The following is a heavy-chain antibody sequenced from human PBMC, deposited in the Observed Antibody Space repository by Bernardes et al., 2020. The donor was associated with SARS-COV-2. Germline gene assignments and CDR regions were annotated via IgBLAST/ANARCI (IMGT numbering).Heavy chain of an antibody. V-gene: IGHV3-7*03. J-gene: IGHJ6*02. CDR2: IKRDGSET. CDR1: GFDFSDYW. Sequence: GGSLRLSCAGSGFDFSDYWMTWVRQAPGKGLEWVANIKRDGSETYYVDSVKGRFTISRDNAKDLVFLQMNSLRAEDTAVFYCARSAGMDVRGQGTMVTVSS. CDR3: ARSAGMDV.